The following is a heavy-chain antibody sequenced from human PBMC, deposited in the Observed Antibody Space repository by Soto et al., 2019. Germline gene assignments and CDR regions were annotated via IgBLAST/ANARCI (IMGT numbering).Heavy chain of an antibody. J-gene: IGHJ4*02. Sequence: EVQLVESGGGLVKPGESLRLSCAASGFTFSNAYMNWVRQAPGKGLEWVGRIKSNTDGGTTDYAAPVKGRLTISRDDSKNTLYLQMNSLKTEDTAVYYCSTHIAMKTQTEYYFDYWGQGTLVTVSS. CDR1: GFTFSNAY. D-gene: IGHD2-21*01. CDR3: STHIAMKTQTEYYFDY. CDR2: IKSNTDGGTT. V-gene: IGHV3-15*07.